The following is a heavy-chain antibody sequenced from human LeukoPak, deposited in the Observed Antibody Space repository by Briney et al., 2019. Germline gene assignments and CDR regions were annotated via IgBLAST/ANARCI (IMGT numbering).Heavy chain of an antibody. CDR1: GYTFTSYG. Sequence: SVTVSCKASGYTFTSYGISWVRQAPGQGLEWMGGIIPIFGTANYAQKFQGRVTITADESTSTAYMELSSLRSEDTAVYYCARSGGWDGMDVWGQGTAVTVSS. CDR2: IIPIFGTA. V-gene: IGHV1-69*13. CDR3: ARSGGWDGMDV. J-gene: IGHJ6*02. D-gene: IGHD1-1*01.